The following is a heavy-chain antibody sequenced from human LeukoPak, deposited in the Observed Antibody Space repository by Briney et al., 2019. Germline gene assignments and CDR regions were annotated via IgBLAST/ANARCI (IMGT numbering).Heavy chain of an antibody. V-gene: IGHV4-34*01. D-gene: IGHD1-7*01. J-gene: IGHJ2*01. CDR3: ARGRPGAGNYYFAL. Sequence: SETLSLTCAVYGGSYSGYYWSWIRQPPGKGLEWVGEIHYSGATNYKSSLRSRVTISGDTSKNQISLKLSSVTAADTALYYCARGRPGAGNYYFALWGRGTPVTVSS. CDR2: IHYSGAT. CDR1: GGSYSGYY.